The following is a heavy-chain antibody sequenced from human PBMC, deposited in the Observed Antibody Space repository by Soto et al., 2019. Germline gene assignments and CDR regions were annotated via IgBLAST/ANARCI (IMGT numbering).Heavy chain of an antibody. V-gene: IGHV4-31*11. CDR1: GDSLTNSAYF. D-gene: IGHD1-20*01. CDR2: IVSGGIT. Sequence: PSETLSLTCAVSGDSLTNSAYFWTWILQHPGKGLEWLGYIVSGGITYYSPSLKGRLTISMDTFQNHFSLKLTSVTAADTAIYYCARESGITGTKAFNYWGQGAQVTV. CDR3: ARESGITGTKAFNY. J-gene: IGHJ4*02.